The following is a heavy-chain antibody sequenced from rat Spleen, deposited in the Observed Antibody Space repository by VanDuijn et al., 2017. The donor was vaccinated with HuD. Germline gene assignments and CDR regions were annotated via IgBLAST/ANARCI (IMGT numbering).Heavy chain of an antibody. CDR1: GFTFSDYY. V-gene: IGHV5-20*01. CDR3: TRDSGSYYFDY. Sequence: EVQLVESDGGLVQPGRSLKLSCAASGFTFSDYYMAWVRQAPTKGLEWVATITNSGGSTYYRDSVKGRFTISRDNAKSTLYLQMDSLRCEDTANYYCTRDSGSYYFDYWGQGVMVTVSS. D-gene: IGHD4-3*01. J-gene: IGHJ2*01. CDR2: ITNSGGST.